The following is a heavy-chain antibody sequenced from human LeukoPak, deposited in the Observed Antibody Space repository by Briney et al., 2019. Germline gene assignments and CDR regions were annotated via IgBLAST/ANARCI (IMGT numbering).Heavy chain of an antibody. J-gene: IGHJ4*02. V-gene: IGHV4-39*07. CDR1: GASISSSNYY. Sequence: SETLSLTCAVSGASISSSNYYWGWVRQSPGKGLEWIGNIYSSGNTYYNASLKSRVTMYIDTSKNQFSLKLSSVTAADTAVYYCARGLVVVVAATPDHFDYWGQGTLVTVSS. D-gene: IGHD2-15*01. CDR3: ARGLVVVVAATPDHFDY. CDR2: IYSSGNT.